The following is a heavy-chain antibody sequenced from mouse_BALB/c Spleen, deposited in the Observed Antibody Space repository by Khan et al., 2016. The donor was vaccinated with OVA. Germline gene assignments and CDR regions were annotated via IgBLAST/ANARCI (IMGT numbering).Heavy chain of an antibody. D-gene: IGHD4-1*01. CDR3: ASHLTGSFAY. V-gene: IGHV5-6*01. CDR2: ISSGGDYT. J-gene: IGHJ3*01. CDR1: GFSFSSYS. Sequence: EVELVESGGDLVKPGGSLKLSCAASGFSFSSYSMSWVRQTPDKRLEWVATISSGGDYTYSPDIVTGRFTISRDNAKNTLYLQMSSLKSEDTAMYYCASHLTGSFAYWGQGTLVTVSA.